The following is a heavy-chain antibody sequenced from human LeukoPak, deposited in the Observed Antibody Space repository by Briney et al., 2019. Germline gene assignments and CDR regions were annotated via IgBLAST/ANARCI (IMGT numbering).Heavy chain of an antibody. CDR3: ARPRRDGYTSPFDY. D-gene: IGHD5-24*01. V-gene: IGHV4-59*08. CDR1: GGSIGSSD. J-gene: IGHJ4*02. Sequence: SETLSLTCTVSGGSIGSSDWSWIRQPPGKGLEWIGYIHYIGSTNYNPSLKSRVTISIDTSKSQFSLKLSSVTAADTAVYYCARPRRDGYTSPFDYWGQGTLVTVSS. CDR2: IHYIGST.